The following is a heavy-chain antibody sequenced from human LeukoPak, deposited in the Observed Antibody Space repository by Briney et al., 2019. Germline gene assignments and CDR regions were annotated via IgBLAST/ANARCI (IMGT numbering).Heavy chain of an antibody. Sequence: GESLKISCKGSGYSFTSYWIGWVRQMPGKGLEWMGIIYPGDSDTRYSPSFQGQVTISADKSIRTAYLQWSSLKASDTAMYYCARHETRSGSYGGDNWFDPWGQGTLVTVSS. V-gene: IGHV5-51*01. CDR2: IYPGDSDT. D-gene: IGHD1-26*01. CDR1: GYSFTSYW. J-gene: IGHJ5*02. CDR3: ARHETRSGSYGGDNWFDP.